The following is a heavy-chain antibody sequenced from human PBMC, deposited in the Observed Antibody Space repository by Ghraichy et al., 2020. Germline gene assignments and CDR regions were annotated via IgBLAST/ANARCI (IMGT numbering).Heavy chain of an antibody. CDR1: GGSISSGGYY. V-gene: IGHV4-31*11. CDR2: IYYGGST. CDR3: ARPLRLGEPHAFDI. Sequence: SETLSLTCAVSGGSISSGGYYWSWIRQHPGKGLEWIGYIYYGGSTYYNPSLKSRVTISVDTSKNQFSLKLSSVTAADTAVYYCARPLRLGEPHAFDIWGQGTMVTVSS. J-gene: IGHJ3*02. D-gene: IGHD3-16*01.